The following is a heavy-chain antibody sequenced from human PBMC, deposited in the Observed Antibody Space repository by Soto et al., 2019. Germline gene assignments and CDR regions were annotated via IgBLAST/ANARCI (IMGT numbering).Heavy chain of an antibody. CDR3: SKFKYRTSVSYLHH. V-gene: IGHV5-51*01. J-gene: IGHJ1*01. CDR2: IYPSDPRT. CDR1: GYTFANYW. Sequence: PGESLKISCESSGYTFANYWIGWVRQAPGKGLEWVAIIYPSDPRTIYIPSFQGQVTISADKSISTAYLQWTSLNASDTAIYYCSKFKYRTSVSYLHHWGQGTPVTVSS. D-gene: IGHD3-16*02.